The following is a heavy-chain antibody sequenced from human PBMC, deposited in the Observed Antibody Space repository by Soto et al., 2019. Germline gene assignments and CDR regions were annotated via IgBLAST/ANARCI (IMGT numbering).Heavy chain of an antibody. Sequence: PGGSLRLSCAGTGFTFIDHYMDWVRQAPGKGLEWVGRTRNKANGYTTEYATSVKGRFTISRDDSKNSLYLQMNSLKIEDTAVYYCAIGASGRYNYAYGMDVWGQGTTVTVSS. J-gene: IGHJ6*02. CDR3: AIGASGRYNYAYGMDV. CDR1: GFTFIDHY. V-gene: IGHV3-72*01. D-gene: IGHD1-26*01. CDR2: TRNKANGYTT.